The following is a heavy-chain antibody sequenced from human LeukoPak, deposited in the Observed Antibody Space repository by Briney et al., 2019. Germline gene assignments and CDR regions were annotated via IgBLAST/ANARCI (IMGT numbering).Heavy chain of an antibody. CDR3: AKDLEGRETQWEFDH. CDR1: GFTFSSYA. J-gene: IGHJ4*02. V-gene: IGHV3-23*01. CDR2: ISGSGGST. Sequence: PGGSLRLSCAASGFTFSSYAMSWVRQAPGKGLEWVSAISGSGGSTYYADSVKGRFTISRDNSKNTLYLQMNSLRAEDTAVYYCAKDLEGRETQWEFDHWGQGTLVTVSS. D-gene: IGHD1-26*01.